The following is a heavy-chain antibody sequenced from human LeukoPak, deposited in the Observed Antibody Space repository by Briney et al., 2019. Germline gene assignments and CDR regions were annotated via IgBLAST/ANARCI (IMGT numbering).Heavy chain of an antibody. D-gene: IGHD2-21*02. CDR3: AITYCGGDCPTYDAFDI. J-gene: IGHJ3*02. CDR1: GYTLTELS. Sequence: ASVKVSCTVSGYTLTELSMHWVRQAPGKGLEWMGGFDPEDGETIYAQKFQGRVTMTEDTSTDTAYMELSSLRSEDTAVYYCAITYCGGDCPTYDAFDIWGQGTMVTVSS. CDR2: FDPEDGET. V-gene: IGHV1-24*01.